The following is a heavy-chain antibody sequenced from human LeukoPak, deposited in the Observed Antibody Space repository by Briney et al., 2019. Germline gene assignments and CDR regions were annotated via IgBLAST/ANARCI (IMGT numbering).Heavy chain of an antibody. V-gene: IGHV4-59*01. CDR2: IYYSGST. J-gene: IGHJ4*02. D-gene: IGHD3-22*01. CDR3: ARGLRYYDSSGSFGH. Sequence: PSETLSLTCTVSGGSISSYYWSWIRQPPGKGLEWIGYIYYSGSTSYNPSLKSRVTISVDTSKNQFSLKLSSVTAADTAVYYCARGLRYYDSSGSFGHWGQGTLVTVSS. CDR1: GGSISSYY.